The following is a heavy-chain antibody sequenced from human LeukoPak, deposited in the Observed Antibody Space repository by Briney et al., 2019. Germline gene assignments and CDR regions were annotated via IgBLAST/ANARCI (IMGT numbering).Heavy chain of an antibody. Sequence: PGGSLRLSCAASGFAFSSYALSWVRQAPGKGLEWVSAVSRSGDRTYYADSVKGRFTISRDNSKNTLYLQLNSLRAEDTAVYYCAKDAVVGVDYPYYFDYWGPGTLVTVSS. V-gene: IGHV3-23*01. J-gene: IGHJ4*02. CDR3: AKDAVVGVDYPYYFDY. CDR2: VSRSGDRT. D-gene: IGHD4-11*01. CDR1: GFAFSSYA.